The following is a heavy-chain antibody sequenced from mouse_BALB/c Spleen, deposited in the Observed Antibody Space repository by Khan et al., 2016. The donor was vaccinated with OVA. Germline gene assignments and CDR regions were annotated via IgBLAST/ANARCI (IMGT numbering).Heavy chain of an antibody. D-gene: IGHD2-10*01. J-gene: IGHJ4*01. CDR2: IWRDGST. V-gene: IGHV2-6-1*01. Sequence: QVQLKQSGPGLVAPSQSLSITCTISGFSLTNYGVHWVRQPPGKGLEWLVVIWRDGSTTYNSDLKSRLTISKDNSNSQVFLKMNSLQTDDTAMYFCARQPYYHYNIMDYWGQGTSVTVSS. CDR1: GFSLTNYG. CDR3: ARQPYYHYNIMDY.